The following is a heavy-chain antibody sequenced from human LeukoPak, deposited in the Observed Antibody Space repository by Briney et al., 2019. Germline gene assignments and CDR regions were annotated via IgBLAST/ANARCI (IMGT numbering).Heavy chain of an antibody. J-gene: IGHJ6*02. CDR3: ARDLDPSKWELLLGYYYYGMDV. CDR2: IKQDGSEK. V-gene: IGHV3-7*03. D-gene: IGHD1-26*01. CDR1: GFTFSSYA. Sequence: PGGSLRLSCAASGFTFSSYAMSWVRQAPGKGLEWVANIKQDGSEKYYVDSVKGRFTISRDNAKNSLYLQMNSLRAEDTAVYYCARDLDPSKWELLLGYYYYGMDVWGQGTTVTVSS.